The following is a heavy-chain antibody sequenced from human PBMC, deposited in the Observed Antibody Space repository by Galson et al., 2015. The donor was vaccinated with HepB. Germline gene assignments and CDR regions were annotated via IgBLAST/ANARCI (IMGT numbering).Heavy chain of an antibody. Sequence: SETLSLTCSVSGGSIRSSNHYWGWIRQPPGKGLEWIGIIYHSGSTYYGPSLRSRVTLSVDTSRNQFSLKLYSVTAADTALYYCSRHPLYCSGGRCYEMADYWGQGTLVTVSP. CDR1: GGSIRSSNHY. CDR2: IYHSGST. CDR3: SRHPLYCSGGRCYEMADY. V-gene: IGHV4-39*01. J-gene: IGHJ4*02. D-gene: IGHD2-15*01.